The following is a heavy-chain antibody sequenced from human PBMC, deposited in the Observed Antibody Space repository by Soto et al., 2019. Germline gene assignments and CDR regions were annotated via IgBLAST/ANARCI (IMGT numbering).Heavy chain of an antibody. Sequence: QVQLVQSGAEVKTPGASMKVSCKASGYTFIDHYIHWVRQAPGQGLEWMGMLNPSGGGASYAQKFQGRVTMTRDTSTGTVYMELSGLTSEDTAVYYCARRFYSTSWYFLFDFWGQGTLVTVSS. D-gene: IGHD6-13*01. V-gene: IGHV1-46*01. J-gene: IGHJ4*02. CDR3: ARRFYSTSWYFLFDF. CDR2: LNPSGGGA. CDR1: GYTFIDHY.